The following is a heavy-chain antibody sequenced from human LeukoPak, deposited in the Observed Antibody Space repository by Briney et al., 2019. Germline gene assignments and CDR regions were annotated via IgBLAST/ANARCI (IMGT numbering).Heavy chain of an antibody. CDR3: ARVRCSSTSCYIWFDP. D-gene: IGHD2-2*02. CDR1: GYTFTSYG. CDR2: ISAYNGNT. V-gene: IGHV1-18*01. Sequence: GASVKVSCKASGYTFTSYGISWVRRAPGQGLEWMGWISAYNGNTNYAQKLQGRVTMTTDTSTSTAYMELRSLRSDDTAVYYCARVRCSSTSCYIWFDPWGQGTLVTVSS. J-gene: IGHJ5*02.